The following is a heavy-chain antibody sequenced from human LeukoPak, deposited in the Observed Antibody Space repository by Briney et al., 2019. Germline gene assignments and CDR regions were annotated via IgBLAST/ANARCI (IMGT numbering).Heavy chain of an antibody. V-gene: IGHV3-49*04. CDR2: IRSKGSDETT. CDR3: TKGRTRFDY. CDR1: GFTFGDYA. J-gene: IGHJ4*02. Sequence: GGSLRLSCTASGFTFGDYAMTWVRQAPGKGLEWVGFIRSKGSDETTGYAAPVKGRFTISRDDSKSIAYLQMNSLRTEDTAVYYCTKGRTRFDYWGQGTLVTVSS.